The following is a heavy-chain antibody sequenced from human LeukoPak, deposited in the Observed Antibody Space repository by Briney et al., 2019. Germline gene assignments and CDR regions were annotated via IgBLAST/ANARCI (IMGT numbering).Heavy chain of an antibody. V-gene: IGHV3-21*04. CDR2: ISSSSSYI. J-gene: IGHJ4*02. Sequence: GGSLRLSCAAPGFTFSSYSMNWVRQAPGKGLEWVSSISSSSSYIYYADSVKGRFTISRDNAKNSLYLQMNSLRAEDTAVYYCARDRWGYSYGGDWGQGTQVTVSS. CDR3: ARDRWGYSYGGD. CDR1: GFTFSSYS. D-gene: IGHD5-12*01.